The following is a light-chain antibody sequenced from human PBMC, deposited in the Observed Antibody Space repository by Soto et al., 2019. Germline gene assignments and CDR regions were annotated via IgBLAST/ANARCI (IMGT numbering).Light chain of an antibody. J-gene: IGLJ1*01. CDR1: SSDVGGSNF. CDR2: DVA. CDR3: VSYNSSTTYV. V-gene: IGLV2-14*03. Sequence: QAVLTQPASVSDSPGQSITISCTGTSSDVGGSNFVSWYQQHPGKPPKLIIYDVANRPSGVSNRFSGSKSGSTASLIISRLQTEDEAAYYCVSYNSSTTYVFGPGTKVTVL.